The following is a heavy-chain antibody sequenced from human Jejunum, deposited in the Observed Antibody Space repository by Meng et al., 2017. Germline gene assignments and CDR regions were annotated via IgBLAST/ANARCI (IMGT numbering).Heavy chain of an antibody. Sequence: SETLSLTCTVSGGSISSYYWSWIRQPPGKGPEWIWCIYYTGGTSYNPSLNSRVSISIDTSKNQFPLRLDSVTAADTATYYCARLRNDHIYEIDYWGQGTLVTVSS. V-gene: IGHV4-59*01. J-gene: IGHJ4*02. D-gene: IGHD3-3*01. CDR3: ARLRNDHIYEIDY. CDR1: GGSISSYY. CDR2: IYYTGGT.